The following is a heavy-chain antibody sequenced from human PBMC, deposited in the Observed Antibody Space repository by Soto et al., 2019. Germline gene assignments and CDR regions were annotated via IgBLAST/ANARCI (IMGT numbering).Heavy chain of an antibody. Sequence: ASVKVSCKASGYSFTGYYMHWVRQAPGQGLEWMGWINPNSGGTNYAQKFQGWVTMTRDTSISTAYMELSRLRSDDTAVYYCAREPRGIAARPHYYGMDVWGQGTTVTVSS. CDR1: GYSFTGYY. V-gene: IGHV1-2*04. D-gene: IGHD6-6*01. J-gene: IGHJ6*02. CDR3: AREPRGIAARPHYYGMDV. CDR2: INPNSGGT.